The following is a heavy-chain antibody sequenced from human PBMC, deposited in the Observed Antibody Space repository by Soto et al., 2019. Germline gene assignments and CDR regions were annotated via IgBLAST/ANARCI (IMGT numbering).Heavy chain of an antibody. J-gene: IGHJ4*02. D-gene: IGHD3-16*02. Sequence: SETLSLTCTVSGGSISSSSYYWGWIRQPPGKGLEWIGSIYYSGSTYYNPSLKSRVTISVDTSKNPFSLKLSSVTAADTAVYYCARLGPDYIWGSYRSNSYFDYWGQGTLVTVSS. CDR3: ARLGPDYIWGSYRSNSYFDY. V-gene: IGHV4-39*01. CDR2: IYYSGST. CDR1: GGSISSSSYY.